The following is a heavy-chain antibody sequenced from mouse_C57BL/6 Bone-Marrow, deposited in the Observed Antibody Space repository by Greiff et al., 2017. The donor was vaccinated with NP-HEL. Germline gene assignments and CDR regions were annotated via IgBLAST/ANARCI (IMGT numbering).Heavy chain of an antibody. J-gene: IGHJ3*01. D-gene: IGHD3-2*02. CDR3: ARAGIDSSGYAFAY. CDR1: GYSITSGYD. Sequence: DVKLVESGPGMVKPSQSLSLTCTVTGYSITSGYDWHWIRHFPGNKLEWMGYISYSGSTNYNPSLKSRISITHDTSKNHFFLKLNSVTTEDTATYYCARAGIDSSGYAFAYWGQGTLVTVSA. V-gene: IGHV3-1*01. CDR2: ISYSGST.